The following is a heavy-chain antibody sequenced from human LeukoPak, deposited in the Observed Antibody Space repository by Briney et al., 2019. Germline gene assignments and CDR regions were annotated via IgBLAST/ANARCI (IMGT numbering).Heavy chain of an antibody. V-gene: IGHV1-69*04. CDR3: ARGRRYNWTLDY. CDR2: IIPILGIA. Sequence: ASVKVSCKASGGTFSSYAISWVRQAPGQGLEWMGRIIPILGIANYAQKFQGRVTITADKSTSTAYMELSSLRSEDTAVYYCARGRRYNWTLDYWGQGTLVTVSS. CDR1: GGTFSSYA. D-gene: IGHD1-20*01. J-gene: IGHJ4*02.